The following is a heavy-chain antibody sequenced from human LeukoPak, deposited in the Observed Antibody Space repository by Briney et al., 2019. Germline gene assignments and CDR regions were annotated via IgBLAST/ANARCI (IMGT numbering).Heavy chain of an antibody. CDR3: ARGDWGIVVVPAAPLGY. Sequence: ASVTVSCKASGYTFTSYGISWVRQAPGQGLEWMGWISAYNGNTNYAQKLQGRVTMTTDTSTSTAYMELRSLRSDDTAVYYCARGDWGIVVVPAAPLGYWGQGTLVTVSS. CDR1: GYTFTSYG. J-gene: IGHJ4*02. D-gene: IGHD2-2*01. CDR2: ISAYNGNT. V-gene: IGHV1-18*01.